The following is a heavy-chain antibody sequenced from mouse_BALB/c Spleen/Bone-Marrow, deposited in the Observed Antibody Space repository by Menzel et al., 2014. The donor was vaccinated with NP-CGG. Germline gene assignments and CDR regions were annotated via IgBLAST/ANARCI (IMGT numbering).Heavy chain of an antibody. CDR1: GYTFTSSW. V-gene: IGHV1S130*01. D-gene: IGHD1-1*01. Sequence: QVQLQQSGPVLVRPGASVKLSCKTFGYTFTSSWIHWAKQRPVQGLEWIGEIHPNSGNTNYNEKFKDKATLTVDTSSRTASRELSSLTSEGSAVYYCARAGSRYKDYVMDYWGPGTSVTVSS. CDR3: ARAGSRYKDYVMDY. CDR2: IHPNSGNT. J-gene: IGHJ4*01.